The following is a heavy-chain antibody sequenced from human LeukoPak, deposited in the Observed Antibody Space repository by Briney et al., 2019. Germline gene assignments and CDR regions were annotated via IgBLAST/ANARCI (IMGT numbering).Heavy chain of an antibody. V-gene: IGHV3-33*01. CDR1: GFTFSSYG. J-gene: IGHJ6*02. D-gene: IGHD1-20*01. CDR3: ARDIGDNWNYYGMDV. Sequence: GGSLRLSCAASGFTFSSYGMHWVRQAPGKGLEWVAVIWYDGSNKYYTDSVKGRFTISRDNSKNTLYLQMNSLRAEDTAVYYCARDIGDNWNYYGMDVWGQGTTVTVSS. CDR2: IWYDGSNK.